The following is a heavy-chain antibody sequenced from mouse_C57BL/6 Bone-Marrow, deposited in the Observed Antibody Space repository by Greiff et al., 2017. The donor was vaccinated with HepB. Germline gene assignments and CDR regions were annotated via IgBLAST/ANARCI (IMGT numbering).Heavy chain of an antibody. D-gene: IGHD2-4*01. V-gene: IGHV5-6*01. J-gene: IGHJ3*01. CDR3: ARPGGLRQGWFAY. CDR2: ISSGGSYT. CDR1: GFTFSSYG. Sequence: EVHLVESGGDLVKPGGSLKLSCAASGFTFSSYGMSWVRQTPDKRLEWVATISSGGSYTYYPDSVKGRFTISRDNAKNTLYLQMSSLKSEDTAMYYCARPGGLRQGWFAYWGQGTLVTVSA.